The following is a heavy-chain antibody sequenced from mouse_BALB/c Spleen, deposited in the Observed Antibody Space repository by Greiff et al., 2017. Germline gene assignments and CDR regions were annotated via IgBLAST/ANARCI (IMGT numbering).Heavy chain of an antibody. CDR1: GFSLTSYG. Sequence: QVQLKESGPGLVAPSQSLSLTCTVSGFSLTSYGVHWVRQPPGKGLEWLGVIWAGGSTNYNSALMSRLSISKDNSKSQVFLKMNSLQTDDTAMYYCARAYYRYDADFDYWGQGTTLTVSS. CDR2: IWAGGST. CDR3: ARAYYRYDADFDY. J-gene: IGHJ2*01. V-gene: IGHV2-9*02. D-gene: IGHD2-14*01.